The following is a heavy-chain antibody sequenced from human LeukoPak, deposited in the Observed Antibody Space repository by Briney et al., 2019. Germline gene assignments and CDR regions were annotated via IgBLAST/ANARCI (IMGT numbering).Heavy chain of an antibody. V-gene: IGHV3-74*01. CDR1: GFTFSSYW. CDR2: IASDGSST. J-gene: IGHJ6*02. CDR3: ARGRYYGMDV. Sequence: GGSLRLSCAASGFTFSSYWMNWVRQAPGKGLVWVSRIASDGSSTTYADSVKGRFSISRDNAKNTLYLQMNSLRVEDTAVYFCARGRYYGMDVWGQGTTVTVSS.